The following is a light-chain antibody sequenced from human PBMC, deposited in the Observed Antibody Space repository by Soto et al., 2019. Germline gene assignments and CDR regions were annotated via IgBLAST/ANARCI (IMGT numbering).Light chain of an antibody. CDR1: SNDIGGYNY. Sequence: QSVLTQPASVSGSPGQSITISCTGTSNDIGGYNYVSWYQHLPGKAPKLIIYEVSNRPSGVSNRFSGSKSGNTASLTISGLQVEDEADYYCSSYISTYTPYILGTGTKVTVL. J-gene: IGLJ1*01. CDR3: SSYISTYTPYI. CDR2: EVS. V-gene: IGLV2-14*01.